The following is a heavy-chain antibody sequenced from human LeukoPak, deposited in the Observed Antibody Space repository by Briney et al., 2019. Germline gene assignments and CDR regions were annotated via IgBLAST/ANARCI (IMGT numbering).Heavy chain of an antibody. D-gene: IGHD2-2*02. J-gene: IGHJ4*02. Sequence: SVKVSCKASGYTFTRYYMHWVRQAPGQGLEWMGGIIRIFGTANYAQKFQGRVTITADESTSTAYMELSSLRSEDTAVYYCARSFRVVVPAAIRFYYFDYWGQGTLVTVSS. CDR3: ARSFRVVVPAAIRFYYFDY. CDR2: IIRIFGTA. V-gene: IGHV1-69*13. CDR1: GYTFTRYY.